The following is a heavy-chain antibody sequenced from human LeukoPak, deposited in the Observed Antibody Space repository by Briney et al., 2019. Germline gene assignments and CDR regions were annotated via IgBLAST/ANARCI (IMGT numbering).Heavy chain of an antibody. D-gene: IGHD3-10*02. CDR2: IRSKAYGGTT. Sequence: GGSLRLSCTASGFTFGDYAMSWFRQAPGKGLEWVGFIRSKAYGGTTEYAASVKGRFTISRDNAKNSLYLQMNSLRAEDTAVYCCAELGITMIGGVWGKGTTVTISS. V-gene: IGHV3-49*03. CDR3: AELGITMIGGV. J-gene: IGHJ6*04. CDR1: GFTFGDYA.